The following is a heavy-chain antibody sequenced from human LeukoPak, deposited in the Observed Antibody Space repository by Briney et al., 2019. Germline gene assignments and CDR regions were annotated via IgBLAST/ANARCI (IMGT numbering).Heavy chain of an antibody. J-gene: IGHJ4*02. CDR3: ATYSDSGGLCFGY. Sequence: ASVKVSCKASGYTFTNYGVSWVRQAPGQGLEWRGWISAYNGNTNYAQKLQDRVTMTTDTSTSTAYMELRSLRSDDTAMYYCATYSDSGGLCFGYWGQGTLVTVSS. D-gene: IGHD3-22*01. V-gene: IGHV1-18*01. CDR2: ISAYNGNT. CDR1: GYTFTNYG.